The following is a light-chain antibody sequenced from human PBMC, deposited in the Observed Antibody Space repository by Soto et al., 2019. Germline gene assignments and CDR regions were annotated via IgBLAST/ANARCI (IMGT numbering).Light chain of an antibody. J-gene: IGLJ1*01. V-gene: IGLV2-11*01. CDR3: CSYAGSYYV. Sequence: QSALTQPRSVSGSPGQSVTISCTGTSRDVGGYNYVSWYQQHPGKAPQLMIHDVSKRPSGVADRFSGSKSGNTASLTISGLQADDEADYYCCSYAGSYYVFGTGTKVTVL. CDR1: SRDVGGYNY. CDR2: DVS.